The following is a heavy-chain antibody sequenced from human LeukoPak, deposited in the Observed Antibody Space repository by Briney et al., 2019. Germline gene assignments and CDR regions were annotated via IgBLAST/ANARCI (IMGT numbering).Heavy chain of an antibody. CDR3: ARDLTVVGDCSGGECYFDALDV. D-gene: IGHD2-8*02. CDR2: IGEDGSRK. V-gene: IGHV3-7*01. CDR1: GFTLSRYW. J-gene: IGHJ3*01. Sequence: PGGSLRLSCAASGFTLSRYWMTWVRQAPGKGLEWVANIGEDGSRKYYVDSVNGRFTISRDNARNSLYLQMNSLRAGDTAVYFCARDLTVVGDCSGGECYFDALDVWGQGTMVTVSS.